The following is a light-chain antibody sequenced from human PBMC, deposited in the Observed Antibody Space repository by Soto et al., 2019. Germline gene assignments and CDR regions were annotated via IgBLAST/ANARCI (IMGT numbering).Light chain of an antibody. J-gene: IGKJ2*01. CDR1: QSVASN. CDR2: GAS. Sequence: EVVMTQSPATLSVSPGERVSLSCRASQSVASNLAWYQHKPGQAPRLLISGASTRATGVPVRFSGSGSDTDFTLTISSLQSEDFAVYYCQQYNDWPPRYTFGQGTKLEFK. CDR3: QQYNDWPPRYT. V-gene: IGKV3-15*01.